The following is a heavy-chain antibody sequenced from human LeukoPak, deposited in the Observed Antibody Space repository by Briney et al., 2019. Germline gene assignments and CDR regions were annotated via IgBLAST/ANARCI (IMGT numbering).Heavy chain of an antibody. D-gene: IGHD5-12*01. Sequence: ASVKVSCKASGYTFTSYGISWVGQAPGQGLEWMGWISAYNGNTNYAQKLQGRVTMTTDTSTSTAYMELRSLRSDDSAVYYCARGQAGDIGDAFDIWGQGTMVTVSS. CDR2: ISAYNGNT. CDR1: GYTFTSYG. J-gene: IGHJ3*02. V-gene: IGHV1-18*01. CDR3: ARGQAGDIGDAFDI.